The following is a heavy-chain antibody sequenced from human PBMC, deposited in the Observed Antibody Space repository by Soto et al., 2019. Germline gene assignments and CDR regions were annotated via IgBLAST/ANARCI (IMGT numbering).Heavy chain of an antibody. CDR2: ISADGSNK. CDR3: AKGRLRYSGALDF. V-gene: IGHV3-30*18. D-gene: IGHD5-12*01. J-gene: IGHJ4*02. CDR1: GFTFSNYG. Sequence: QVQLVESGGGVVQPGRSLRLSCAASGFTFSNYGMHWVRQAPGRGLEWVAVISADGSNKYYADSVKGRFTISRDNSKNTLSLQMNSLRAEDTAVYYCAKGRLRYSGALDFWGQGTLVTVSS.